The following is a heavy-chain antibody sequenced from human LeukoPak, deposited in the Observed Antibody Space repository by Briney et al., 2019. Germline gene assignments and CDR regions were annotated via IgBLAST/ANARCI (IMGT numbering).Heavy chain of an antibody. CDR1: GYSFTNYW. Sequence: GESLQISCKGSGYSFTNYWIGWVRQMPGKGLEWMGIINPGDSDTRYSPSFQGQVTISADKSISTAYLQWSSLKASDTAMYYCARKWELLRGGMDVWGQGTTVTVSS. CDR3: ARKWELLRGGMDV. D-gene: IGHD1-26*01. J-gene: IGHJ6*02. V-gene: IGHV5-51*01. CDR2: INPGDSDT.